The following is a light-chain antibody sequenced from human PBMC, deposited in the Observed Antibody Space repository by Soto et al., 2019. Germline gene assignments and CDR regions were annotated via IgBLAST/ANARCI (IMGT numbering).Light chain of an antibody. V-gene: IGLV2-14*01. CDR2: DVS. J-gene: IGLJ1*01. CDR3: SSYTSSSTL. Sequence: QSALTQPASVSGSPGQSITISCTGTSSDVGDYNYVSWYQQYPGKAPKLMLYDVSNRPSGISNRFSGSKSGNTASLTISGLQAEDEADYYCSSYTSSSTLFGTGTKLTVL. CDR1: SSDVGDYNY.